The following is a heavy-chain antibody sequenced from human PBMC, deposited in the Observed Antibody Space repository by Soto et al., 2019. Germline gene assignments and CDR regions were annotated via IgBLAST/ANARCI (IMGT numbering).Heavy chain of an antibody. D-gene: IGHD2-8*01. Sequence: GGSLRLSCAASAFTFKNRWMHWVRQVPGKGPEWVAVIWGDGSNKCYADSVRGRFTISRDNSRNMLFLQMNSLRVDDTAMYYCANVGGSTIHYNGYLGQGTQVTVSS. CDR2: IWGDGSNK. J-gene: IGHJ4*02. V-gene: IGHV3-33*08. CDR3: ANVGGSTIHYNGY. CDR1: AFTFKNRW.